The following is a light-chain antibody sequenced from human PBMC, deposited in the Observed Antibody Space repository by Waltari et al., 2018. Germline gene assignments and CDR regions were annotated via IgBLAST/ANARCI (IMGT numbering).Light chain of an antibody. V-gene: IGLV2-14*03. Sequence: QSALTQPASVSGSPGQSITISCTGHSNDVGAYNYVSWYQQYPGKAPKLIICDVNKRPSGISDRFSGSKSGNTASLTVSGLQPEDEADYHCSSFTTSTTLVFGGGTKLTVL. CDR1: SNDVGAYNY. CDR2: DVN. CDR3: SSFTTSTTLV. J-gene: IGLJ2*01.